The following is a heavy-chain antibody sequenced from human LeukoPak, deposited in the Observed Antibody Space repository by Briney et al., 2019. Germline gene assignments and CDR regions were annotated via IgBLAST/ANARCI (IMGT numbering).Heavy chain of an antibody. Sequence: GGSLRLSCAASGFTFSDHYMDWVRQAPGKGLEWVGRTRNKANSYTTEYAAPVKGRFTISRDDSKNSLYLQMNSLKTEDTAVYYCARGGSGSYLFDYWGQGTLVTVSS. CDR2: TRNKANSYTT. CDR3: ARGGSGSYLFDY. D-gene: IGHD1-26*01. J-gene: IGHJ4*02. CDR1: GFTFSDHY. V-gene: IGHV3-72*01.